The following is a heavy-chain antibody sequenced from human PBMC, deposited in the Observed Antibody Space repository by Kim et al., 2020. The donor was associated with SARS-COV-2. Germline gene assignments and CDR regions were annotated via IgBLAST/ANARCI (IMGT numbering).Heavy chain of an antibody. J-gene: IGHJ5*02. CDR3: ARAPYYCSSTSCYMNPWFDP. CDR2: IIPIFGTA. CDR1: GGTFSSYA. D-gene: IGHD2-2*02. V-gene: IGHV1-69*13. Sequence: SVKVSCKASGGTFSSYAISWVRQAPGQGLEWMGGIIPIFGTANYAQKFQGRVTITADESTSTAYMELSSLRSEDTAVYYCARAPYYCSSTSCYMNPWFDPWGQGTLVTVSS.